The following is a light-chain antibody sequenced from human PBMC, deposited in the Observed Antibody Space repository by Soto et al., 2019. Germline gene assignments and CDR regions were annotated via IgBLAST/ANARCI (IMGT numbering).Light chain of an antibody. V-gene: IGLV2-14*01. CDR3: SSDTSSIS. Sequence: QSALTQPASVSGSPGQSITISCTGTSSDVGGYNYVSWYQQHPGKAPKLMIYDVNTRPSGVSNRFSGSESGNTASLTISGLQAEDEADYYCSSDTSSISFGGGTKVTVL. J-gene: IGLJ2*01. CDR2: DVN. CDR1: SSDVGGYNY.